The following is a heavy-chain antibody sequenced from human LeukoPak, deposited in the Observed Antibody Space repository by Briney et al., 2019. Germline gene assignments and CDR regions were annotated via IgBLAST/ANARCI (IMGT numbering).Heavy chain of an antibody. D-gene: IGHD3-16*02. V-gene: IGHV3-33*01. CDR2: ISFDGSNK. CDR1: GFTFSSYD. CDR3: ARDIESGYFDY. J-gene: IGHJ4*02. Sequence: GRSLRLSCAASGFTFSSYDMHWVRQAPGKGLEWVAVISFDGSNKYCADSVKGRFTISRDDSKNTLYLQMNSLGAEDTAVYYCARDIESGYFDYWGQGTLVTVSS.